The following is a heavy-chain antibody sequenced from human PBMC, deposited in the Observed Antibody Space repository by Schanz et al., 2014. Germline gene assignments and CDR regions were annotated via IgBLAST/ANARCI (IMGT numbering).Heavy chain of an antibody. D-gene: IGHD3-9*01. CDR1: GYIFINSG. CDR3: AKAEYDILTDSYSRLDP. Sequence: QDQLLQSGAAVKKPGSSVRVSCKASGYIFINSGISWVRQAPGQGLEWVGWISVYTGNTKYGQKVQGRVTMTADTSTNTAYMELRSLRSDDTAVYYCAKAEYDILTDSYSRLDPWGQGTLVTVSS. J-gene: IGHJ5*02. CDR2: ISVYTGNT. V-gene: IGHV1-18*01.